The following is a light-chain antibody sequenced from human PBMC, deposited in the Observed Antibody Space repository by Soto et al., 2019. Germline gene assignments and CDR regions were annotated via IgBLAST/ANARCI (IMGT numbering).Light chain of an antibody. V-gene: IGKV3-20*01. CDR2: GAS. Sequence: EIVLTQSPGTLSLSPGERATLSCRASQSVSSSCLAWYQQKPGQAPRLLMYGASSRATGISDRFSGSGSGTDFTLTISRLEPEDFAMYYCQQYGDLPRTFGQGTKVEIK. CDR1: QSVSSSC. CDR3: QQYGDLPRT. J-gene: IGKJ1*01.